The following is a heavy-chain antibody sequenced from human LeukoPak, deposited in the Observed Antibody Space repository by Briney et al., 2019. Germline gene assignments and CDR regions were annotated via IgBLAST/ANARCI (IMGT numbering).Heavy chain of an antibody. V-gene: IGHV3-23*01. D-gene: IGHD3-10*01. CDR1: GFSFSSYA. CDR2: ISGSGGNT. J-gene: IGHJ6*02. Sequence: GGSLRLSCAASGFSFSSYAMTWVRQAPGKGLEWVSVISGSGGNTYYADSVKGRFTISRDNSTNTLFLQTNSLRAEDTAVYYCAKDYSNPYTMDVWGQGTTVTVSS. CDR3: AKDYSNPYTMDV.